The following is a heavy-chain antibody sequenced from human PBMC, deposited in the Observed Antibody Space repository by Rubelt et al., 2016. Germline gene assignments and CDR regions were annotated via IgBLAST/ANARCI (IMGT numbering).Heavy chain of an antibody. V-gene: IGHV4-59*01. CDR2: IYYSGST. J-gene: IGHJ4*02. CDR3: ARASSGSPRFGFDY. D-gene: IGHD6-25*01. Sequence: QVQLQESGPGLVKPSETLSLTCTVSGGSISSYYWSWIRQPPGKGLEWIGYIYYSGSTNYNPSLKSRVTISIDTSKTQFSLKVGVVTVAETAVYYCARASSGSPRFGFDYWGQGTLVTVSS. CDR1: GGSISSYY.